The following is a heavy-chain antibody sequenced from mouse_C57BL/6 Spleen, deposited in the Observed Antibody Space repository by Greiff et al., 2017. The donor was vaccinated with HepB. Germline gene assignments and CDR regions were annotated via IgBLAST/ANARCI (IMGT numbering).Heavy chain of an antibody. Sequence: EVQLQQSGAELVRPGASVKLSCTASGFNIKDYYMHWVKQRPEQGLEWIGRIDPEDGDTEYAPKFQGKATMTADTSSNTAYLQLSSLTSEDTAVYYCTPITTVVGGKNYFDYWGQGTTLTVSS. CDR3: TPITTVVGGKNYFDY. CDR2: IDPEDGDT. CDR1: GFNIKDYY. V-gene: IGHV14-1*01. D-gene: IGHD1-1*01. J-gene: IGHJ2*01.